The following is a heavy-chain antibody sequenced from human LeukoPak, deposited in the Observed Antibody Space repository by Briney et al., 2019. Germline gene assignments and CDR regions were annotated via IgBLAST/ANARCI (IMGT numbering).Heavy chain of an antibody. CDR1: GFTFSSYA. J-gene: IGHJ4*02. Sequence: GGSLRLSCEASGFTFSSYAMSWFRQAPGKGLEWGSAISGSGGSTYYADSVKGRFTISTDNSKNTLYLQMNSLRAEDTAVYYCAKSPTYYYDSSGYYEGYFDYWGQGTLLTVSS. CDR3: AKSPTYYYDSSGYYEGYFDY. D-gene: IGHD3-22*01. V-gene: IGHV3-23*01. CDR2: ISGSGGST.